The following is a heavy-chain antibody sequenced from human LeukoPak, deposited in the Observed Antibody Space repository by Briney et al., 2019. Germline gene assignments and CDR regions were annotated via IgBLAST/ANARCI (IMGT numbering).Heavy chain of an antibody. D-gene: IGHD6-6*01. V-gene: IGHV1-18*01. Sequence: ASVNDSCKASGYTFTSYGISWVRQAPGQGLEWMGWISAYNGNTNYAQKLQGRVTMTTDTSTSTAYMELRSLRSEDTAVYYCARGIQKSRSYAYWGERTVVTVFS. CDR3: ARGIQKSRSYAY. CDR2: ISAYNGNT. J-gene: IGHJ4*02. CDR1: GYTFTSYG.